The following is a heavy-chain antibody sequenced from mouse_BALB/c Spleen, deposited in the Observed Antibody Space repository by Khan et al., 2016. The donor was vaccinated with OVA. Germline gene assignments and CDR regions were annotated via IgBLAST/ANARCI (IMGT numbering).Heavy chain of an antibody. D-gene: IGHD1-2*01. CDR2: IWAGGST. V-gene: IGHV2-9*02. Sequence: QVQLKESGPGLVAPSQSLSITCTVSGFSLTSYGVHWVRQPPGKGLEWLGIIWAGGSTNYNSALMSRLSISKDNSKSQVFLKMNSLLTDDTAKYYCARDTTATPYWGQGTLVTVSA. CDR3: ARDTTATPY. CDR1: GFSLTSYG. J-gene: IGHJ3*01.